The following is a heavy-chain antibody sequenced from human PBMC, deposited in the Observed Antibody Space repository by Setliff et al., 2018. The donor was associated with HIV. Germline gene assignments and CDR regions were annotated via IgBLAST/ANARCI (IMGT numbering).Heavy chain of an antibody. V-gene: IGHV1-46*01. CDR2: IDPNGGAT. CDR3: ARAGGGATDQAFDI. D-gene: IGHD2-2*01. J-gene: IGHJ3*02. CDR1: GYTFTSYF. Sequence: GASVKVSCKAFGYTFTSYFLHWVRQAPGHGLEWLGIIDPNGGATNNAQKLQGRLTVTTDTSTGTLYMELSNLRSDDSAVYYCARAGGGATDQAFDIWGQGTMVTVSS.